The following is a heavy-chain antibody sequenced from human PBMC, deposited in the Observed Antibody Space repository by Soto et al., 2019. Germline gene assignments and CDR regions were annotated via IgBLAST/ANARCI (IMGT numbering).Heavy chain of an antibody. CDR1: GGSFSGYY. Sequence: PSETLSLTCAVYGGSFSGYYWSWIIQPPGKGLEWIGEINHSGSTNYNPSLKSRVTISVDTSKNQFSLKLSSVTAEDTALFYFQVSFRRCAYYYGMDVWGQGTTVTVS. V-gene: IGHV4-34*01. CDR3: QVSFRRCAYYYGMDV. J-gene: IGHJ6*02. CDR2: INHSGST.